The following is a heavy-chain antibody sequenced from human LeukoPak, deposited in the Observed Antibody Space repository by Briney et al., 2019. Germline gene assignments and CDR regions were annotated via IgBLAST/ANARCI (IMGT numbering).Heavy chain of an antibody. J-gene: IGHJ6*03. CDR3: ARDSVVWSGYLAYMDV. CDR2: ISYDGSNK. V-gene: IGHV3-30-3*01. Sequence: GGSLRLSCAASGFTFSSYAMHWVRQAPGKGLEWVAVISYDGSNKYYADSVKGRFTISRDNSKNTLYLQMNSLRAEDTAVYYCARDSVVWSGYLAYMDVWGKGTTVTVSS. CDR1: GFTFSSYA. D-gene: IGHD3-3*01.